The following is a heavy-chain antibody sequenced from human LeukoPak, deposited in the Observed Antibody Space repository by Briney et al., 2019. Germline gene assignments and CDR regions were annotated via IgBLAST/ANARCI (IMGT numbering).Heavy chain of an antibody. V-gene: IGHV4-59*01. CDR1: GGSISSYY. CDR3: ARDRIDWVYGMDV. D-gene: IGHD3-9*01. J-gene: IGHJ6*02. CDR2: IYYSGST. Sequence: SETLSLTCTVSGGSISSYYWSWIRQPPGKGLEWIGYIYYSGSTNYNPSLKSRVTISVDTSKNQFSLKLSSVTAADTAVYYCARDRIDWVYGMDVRGQGTTVTVSS.